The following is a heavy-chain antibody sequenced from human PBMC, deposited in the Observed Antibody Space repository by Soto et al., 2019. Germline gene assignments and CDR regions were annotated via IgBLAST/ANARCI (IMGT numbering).Heavy chain of an antibody. J-gene: IGHJ6*03. Sequence: PSETLSLTCTVSGGSISGYYWSWIRQPPGKGLEWIGEINHSGSTNYNPSLKSRVTISVDTSKNQFSLKLSSVTAADTAVYYCARVYVLRFLEWLAPPHYYYMDVWGKGTTVTSP. CDR1: GGSISGYY. CDR2: INHSGST. D-gene: IGHD3-3*01. CDR3: ARVYVLRFLEWLAPPHYYYMDV. V-gene: IGHV4-34*01.